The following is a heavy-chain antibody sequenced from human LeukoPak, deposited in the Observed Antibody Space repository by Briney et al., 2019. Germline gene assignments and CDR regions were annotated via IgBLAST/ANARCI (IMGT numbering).Heavy chain of an antibody. V-gene: IGHV3-23*01. CDR3: ARKSASGNYPLDY. D-gene: IGHD3-10*01. CDR1: GFNFGSYS. CDR2: ISADSATT. Sequence: GGSLRLSCAASGFNFGSYSMTWVRQAPGKGLEWVSVISADSATTFYADSVKGRFTISRDNAKNTVFLQMSSLRAEDRALYYCARKSASGNYPLDYWGQGTLVTVSS. J-gene: IGHJ4*02.